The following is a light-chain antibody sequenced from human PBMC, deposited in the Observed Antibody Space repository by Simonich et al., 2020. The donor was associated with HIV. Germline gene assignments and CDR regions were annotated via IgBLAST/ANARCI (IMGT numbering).Light chain of an antibody. J-gene: IGLJ3*02. Sequence: NFMLTHPHSMSESPGTTVIIPCTRTIGSIATNFVQWYQQRPGSAPTTVMYEDTQRPSGVPERYSGSIDSSSNSASLIIYGLKTEDEADYYCQSYDTNDQVFGGGTKLTVL. CDR2: EDT. CDR1: IGSIATNF. CDR3: QSYDTNDQV. V-gene: IGLV6-57*03.